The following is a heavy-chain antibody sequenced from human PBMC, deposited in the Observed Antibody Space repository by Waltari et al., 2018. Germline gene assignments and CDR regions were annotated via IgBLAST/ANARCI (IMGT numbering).Heavy chain of an antibody. CDR1: GISVRTSA. D-gene: IGHD3-10*01. V-gene: IGHV3-30*01. J-gene: IGHJ4*02. Sequence: QVKLVESGGGVVQPGRSLTLSCEVSGISVRTSAMHWVRQAPGKGLEWVAVISFDGNNIYFADAVKGRFVITRDNSKNTLYLQMNSLTPEDTAVYYCARDGHSYFYGSWSDYWGQGTLVTVSS. CDR3: ARDGHSYFYGSWSDY. CDR2: ISFDGNNI.